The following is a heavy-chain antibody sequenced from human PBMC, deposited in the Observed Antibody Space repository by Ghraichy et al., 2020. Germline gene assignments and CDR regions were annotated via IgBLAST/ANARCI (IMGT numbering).Heavy chain of an antibody. CDR2: IYTSGST. CDR3: ARGVSSSWLNWFDP. Sequence: SETLSLTCTVSGGSISSYYWSWIRQPAGKGLEWIGRIYTSGSTNYNPSLKSRVTMSVDTSKNQFSLKLSSVTAADTAVYYCARGVSSSWLNWFDPWGQGTLVTVSS. V-gene: IGHV4-4*07. D-gene: IGHD6-13*01. J-gene: IGHJ5*02. CDR1: GGSISSYY.